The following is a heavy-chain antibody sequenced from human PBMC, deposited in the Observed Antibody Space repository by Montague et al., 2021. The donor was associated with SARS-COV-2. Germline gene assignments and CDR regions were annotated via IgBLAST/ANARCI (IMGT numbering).Heavy chain of an antibody. CDR2: TYYRSKWYN. Sequence: CAISGDSVSSNIATWNWIRQSPSRGLEWLGRTYYRSKWYNDYAESVKSRITIDPDTSKHQFSLHLNSVTPEDTAVYYCARIRVGSNYYFDFWGQGTLVTVSS. CDR1: GDSVSSNIAT. D-gene: IGHD4-11*01. CDR3: ARIRVGSNYYFDF. V-gene: IGHV6-1*01. J-gene: IGHJ4*02.